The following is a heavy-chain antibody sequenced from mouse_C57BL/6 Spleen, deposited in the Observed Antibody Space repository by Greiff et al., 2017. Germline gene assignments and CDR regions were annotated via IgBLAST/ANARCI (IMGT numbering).Heavy chain of an antibody. J-gene: IGHJ4*01. Sequence: QVQLKQSGPGLVQPSQSLSITCTVSGFSLTSYGVHWVRQSPGKGLEWLGVIWRGGSTDYNAAFMSRLSITKDNSKSQVFLKMSSLQADDTAIYYCAKDLIYYGNYDYYAMDYWGQGTSVTVSS. D-gene: IGHD2-1*01. CDR3: AKDLIYYGNYDYYAMDY. CDR1: GFSLTSYG. CDR2: IWRGGST. V-gene: IGHV2-5*01.